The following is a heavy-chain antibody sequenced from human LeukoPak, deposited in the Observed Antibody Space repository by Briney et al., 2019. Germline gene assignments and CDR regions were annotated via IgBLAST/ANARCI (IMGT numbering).Heavy chain of an antibody. CDR3: ARGAGSYSRKRPFDY. Sequence: SETLSLTCNVSGGSISSSSYYWGRIRQPPGKGLEWIGSIYYSGSTYYNPSLKSRVTISVDTSKNQFSLKLSSVTAADTAVYYCARGAGSYSRKRPFDYWGQGTLVTVSS. D-gene: IGHD1-26*01. J-gene: IGHJ4*02. CDR1: GGSISSSSYY. CDR2: IYYSGST. V-gene: IGHV4-39*07.